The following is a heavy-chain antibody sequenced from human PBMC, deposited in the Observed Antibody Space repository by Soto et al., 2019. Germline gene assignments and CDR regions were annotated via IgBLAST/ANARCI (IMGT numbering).Heavy chain of an antibody. Sequence: SETLSLTCAVSGGSISSGGYSWSWIRQPPGKGLEWIGYIYHSGSTYYNPSLKSRVTISVDRSKNQFSLKLSSVTAADTAVYYCARQGYGSGSYYGMDVWGQGTTVTVSS. CDR2: IYHSGST. J-gene: IGHJ6*02. V-gene: IGHV4-30-2*01. D-gene: IGHD3-10*01. CDR1: GGSISSGGYS. CDR3: ARQGYGSGSYYGMDV.